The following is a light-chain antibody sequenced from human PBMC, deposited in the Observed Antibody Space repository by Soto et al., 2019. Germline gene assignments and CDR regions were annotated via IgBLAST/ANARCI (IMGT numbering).Light chain of an antibody. CDR2: AAS. CDR1: LNIDRS. CDR3: QQSYRTPPT. J-gene: IGKJ5*01. Sequence: DIQMTQSPSSLSASVGDRVSLTCRASLNIDRSLNWYQQKPGKAPNLLISAASSLQSGVPSRFSGSGSGTHFTLTISSLQPDDFATYYRQQSYRTPPTFGQGTRLDIK. V-gene: IGKV1-39*01.